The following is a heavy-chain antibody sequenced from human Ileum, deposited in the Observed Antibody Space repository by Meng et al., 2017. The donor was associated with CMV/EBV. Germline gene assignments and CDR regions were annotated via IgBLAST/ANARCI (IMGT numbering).Heavy chain of an antibody. CDR1: GYTFSNYW. J-gene: IGHJ4*02. V-gene: IGHV3-7*01. D-gene: IGHD1-1*01. CDR3: AGDPGWNDVLDS. CDR2: IQKDGNEK. Sequence: GESLKISCAASGYTFSNYWMSWVRQAPGKGLEWVANIQKDGNEKYYVDSVKGRFSISRNNAKNSLYLQMNSLRVEDTAVYYCAGDPGWNDVLDSWGQGTLVTVSS.